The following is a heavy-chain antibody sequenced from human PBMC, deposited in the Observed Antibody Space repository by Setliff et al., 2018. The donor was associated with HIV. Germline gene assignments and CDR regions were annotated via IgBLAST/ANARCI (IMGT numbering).Heavy chain of an antibody. V-gene: IGHV1-69*05. CDR3: ARIKARDDAFDI. J-gene: IGHJ3*02. CDR1: GGTFSSYA. Sequence: ASVKVSCKASGGTFSSYAITWVRQAPGQGLEWMGGIIPVSGTTKYAQKFQGRVTMTTDESTGTAYMELRSLRSDDTAVYYCARIKARDDAFDIWGQGTMVTVSS. CDR2: IIPVSGTT.